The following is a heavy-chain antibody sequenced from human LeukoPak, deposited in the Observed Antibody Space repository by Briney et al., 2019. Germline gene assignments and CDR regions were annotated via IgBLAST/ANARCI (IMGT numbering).Heavy chain of an antibody. V-gene: IGHV4-59*08. CDR2: IYYSGST. Sequence: PSETLSLTCTVSGGSISSYYWSWIRQPPGKGLEWIGYIYYSGSTNYNPSLKSRVTISVDTSNNRFSLTLNSVTAADAAVYYCARVTWSLSTRGPAFDIWGLGTMVTVSP. CDR1: GGSISSYY. D-gene: IGHD3-3*01. CDR3: ARVTWSLSTRGPAFDI. J-gene: IGHJ3*02.